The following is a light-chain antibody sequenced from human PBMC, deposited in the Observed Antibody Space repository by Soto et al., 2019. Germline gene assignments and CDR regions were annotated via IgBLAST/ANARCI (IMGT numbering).Light chain of an antibody. CDR2: DAS. J-gene: IGKJ1*01. CDR3: QQYNSYSWT. CDR1: QSISNW. Sequence: DIQMTQSPSTLSASVGDRVTITCRASQSISNWLAWYQQKPGKAPKVLIYDASSLESGVPSRFSGSGPGTEFTLTISSLQPDDFATYYCQQYNSYSWTFGQGTKVDIK. V-gene: IGKV1-5*01.